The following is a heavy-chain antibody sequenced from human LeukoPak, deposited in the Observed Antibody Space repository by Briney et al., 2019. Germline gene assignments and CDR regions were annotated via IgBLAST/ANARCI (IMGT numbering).Heavy chain of an antibody. CDR1: GGSISSYY. CDR3: ARARYVNSFYAFDI. D-gene: IGHD3-9*01. V-gene: IGHV4-59*01. Sequence: SKTLSLTCTVSGGSISSYYWSWIRLPPGKGLEGLGYLSKSGNTNYSPSLKSRVTIFGDTSKNQFFLKLSSVTAADTAVYYCARARYVNSFYAFDIWGQGTLVTVSS. J-gene: IGHJ3*02. CDR2: LSKSGNT.